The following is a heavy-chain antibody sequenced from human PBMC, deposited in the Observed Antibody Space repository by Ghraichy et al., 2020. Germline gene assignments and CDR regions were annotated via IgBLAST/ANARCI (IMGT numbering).Heavy chain of an antibody. Sequence: GALNISCAASGLSLSLYAMSWVRQVPGKGLEWVSSISGSGGSTYYADSVKGRFTISRDNSNNMVYLQMNSLRGDDTGRYYCAKDLSGTSYNWFDPWGQGTQVTVSS. V-gene: IGHV3-23*01. CDR2: ISGSGGST. D-gene: IGHD1/OR15-1a*01. J-gene: IGHJ5*02. CDR1: GLSLSLYA. CDR3: AKDLSGTSYNWFDP.